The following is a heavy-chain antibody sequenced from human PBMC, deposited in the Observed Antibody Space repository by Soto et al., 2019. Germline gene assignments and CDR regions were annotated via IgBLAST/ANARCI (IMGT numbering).Heavy chain of an antibody. CDR3: AKSPGGYYSFAI. CDR1: GFTFSSYG. V-gene: IGHV3-30*18. CDR2: ISYDGSNK. D-gene: IGHD3-3*01. Sequence: QVQLVESGGGVVQPGRSLRLSCAASGFTFSSYGMHWVRQAPGKGLEWVAVISYDGSNKYYADSVKGRFTISRDNSKNTLYLQMNSLRAEDTAVYYCAKSPGGYYSFAIWGQGTMVTVSS. J-gene: IGHJ3*02.